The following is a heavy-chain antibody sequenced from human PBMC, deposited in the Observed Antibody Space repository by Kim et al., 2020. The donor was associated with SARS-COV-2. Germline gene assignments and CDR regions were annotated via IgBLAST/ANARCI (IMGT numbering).Heavy chain of an antibody. CDR3: ARDPPVIAALRAFDI. V-gene: IGHV3-21*01. CDR1: GFTFSSYS. Sequence: GGSLRLSCAASGFTFSSYSMNWVRQAPGKGLEWVSSISSSSSYIYYADSVKGRFTISRDNAKNSLYLQMNSLRAEDTAVYYCARDPPVIAALRAFDIWGQGTMVTVSS. J-gene: IGHJ3*02. D-gene: IGHD6-6*01. CDR2: ISSSSSYI.